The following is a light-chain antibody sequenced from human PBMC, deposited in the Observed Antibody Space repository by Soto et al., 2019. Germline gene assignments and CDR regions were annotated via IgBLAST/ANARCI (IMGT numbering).Light chain of an antibody. Sequence: QSGLTHPPSASGTPWQGVTISCSGSTSNIGSNYVYWYQQLPGTAPKLLIYRNNQRPSGVPDRFSGSKSGTSASLAISGLRSDDEADYFCATWDDSLNGFYVFGTGTKVTVL. CDR2: RNN. CDR1: TSNIGSNY. V-gene: IGLV1-47*01. CDR3: ATWDDSLNGFYV. J-gene: IGLJ1*01.